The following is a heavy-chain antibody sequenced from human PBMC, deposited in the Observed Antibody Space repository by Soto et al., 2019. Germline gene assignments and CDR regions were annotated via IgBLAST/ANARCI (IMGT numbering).Heavy chain of an antibody. D-gene: IGHD3-3*01. J-gene: IGHJ5*02. CDR2: INAGNGNT. CDR1: GYTFTSYA. V-gene: IGHV1-3*01. CDR3: ARGNYDFWSGPSNWFDP. Sequence: QVQLVQSGAEVKKPGASVKVSCKASGYTFTSYAMHWVRQAPGQRLEWMGWINAGNGNTKYSQKFQGRVTITRDTSASTAYMELSSLRSEDTAVYYCARGNYDFWSGPSNWFDPWGQGTLVTVSS.